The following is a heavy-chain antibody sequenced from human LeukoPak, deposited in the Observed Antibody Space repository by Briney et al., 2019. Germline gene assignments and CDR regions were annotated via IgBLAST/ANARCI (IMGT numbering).Heavy chain of an antibody. V-gene: IGHV3-23*01. Sequence: GGSLRLSCAASGFIFHTYAMRWVRQPPGKGLERVSTITASGNYTAYADSVKGRFTISRDSSENTVYLQMNSLRAEYTAVYYCAMRTGALCTKSICRFDSWGQGTLVAVSS. CDR2: ITASGNYT. CDR3: AMRTGALCTKSICRFDS. J-gene: IGHJ4*02. CDR1: GFIFHTYA. D-gene: IGHD2-8*01.